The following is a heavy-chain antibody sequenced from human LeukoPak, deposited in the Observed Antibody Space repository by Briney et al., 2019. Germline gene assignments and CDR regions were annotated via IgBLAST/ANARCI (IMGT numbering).Heavy chain of an antibody. Sequence: GSLRLSCAASGFTFRSYGMTWVRQAPGKGLEWIGEINHSGSTNYNPSLKSRVTISVDTSKNQFSLKLSSVTAADTAVYYCARVWGYCSGGSCYHDAFDIWGQGTMVTVSS. V-gene: IGHV4-34*01. CDR3: ARVWGYCSGGSCYHDAFDI. CDR2: INHSGST. D-gene: IGHD2-15*01. CDR1: GFTFRSYG. J-gene: IGHJ3*02.